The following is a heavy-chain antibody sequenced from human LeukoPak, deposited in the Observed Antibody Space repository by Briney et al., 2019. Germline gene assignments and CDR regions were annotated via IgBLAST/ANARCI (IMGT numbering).Heavy chain of an antibody. CDR2: IYTSGST. CDR1: GGSISSYY. J-gene: IGHJ5*02. V-gene: IGHV4-4*07. Sequence: SETLSLTCTVSGGSISSYYWSWIRQPAGKGLEWIGRIYTSGSTNYNPSLKSRVTMSVDTSKNQFSLKLSSVTAADTAVYYCARERSSGYSSGWPMYNWFDPWGQGTLVTVSS. CDR3: ARERSSGYSSGWPMYNWFDP. D-gene: IGHD6-19*01.